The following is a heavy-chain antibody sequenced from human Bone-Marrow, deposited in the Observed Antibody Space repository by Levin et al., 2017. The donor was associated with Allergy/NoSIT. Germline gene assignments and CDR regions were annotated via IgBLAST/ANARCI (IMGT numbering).Heavy chain of an antibody. CDR1: GYTFTSYY. J-gene: IGHJ3*02. CDR3: ARDNSPKRGPQVDAFDI. V-gene: IGHV1-46*01. Sequence: VASVKVSCKASGYTFTSYYMHWVRQAPGQGLEWMGIINPSGGSTSYAQKFQGRVTMTRDTSTSTVYMELSSLRSEDTAVYYCARDNSPKRGPQVDAFDIWGQGTMVTVSS. D-gene: IGHD4-23*01. CDR2: INPSGGST.